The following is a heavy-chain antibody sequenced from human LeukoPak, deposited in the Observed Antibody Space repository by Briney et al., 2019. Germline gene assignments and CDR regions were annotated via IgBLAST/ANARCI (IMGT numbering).Heavy chain of an antibody. CDR2: IYYSVST. CDR1: GGSIRSYY. J-gene: IGHJ4*02. D-gene: IGHD3-10*01. V-gene: IGHV4-59*12. Sequence: PSETLSLTCTVSGGSIRSYYWSWIRQPPGKGLEWIGYIYYSVSTNYNPSLKSRVTISVDTSKNQFSLKLSSVTAADTAVYYCARDTRITMVRGVTPPFDYWGQGTLVTVSS. CDR3: ARDTRITMVRGVTPPFDY.